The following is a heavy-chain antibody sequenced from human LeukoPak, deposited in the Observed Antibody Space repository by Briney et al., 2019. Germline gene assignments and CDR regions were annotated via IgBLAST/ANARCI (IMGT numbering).Heavy chain of an antibody. Sequence: PSETLSLTCAVYGGSLSGYYWSGIRQPPGKGLEWIGEINHSGSTNYNPSLKSRVTISVDTSKNQFSLKLSSVTAADTAVYYCARRMARNLARGPQRGYSYGYVGSGEGYWGQGTLVTVSS. V-gene: IGHV4-34*01. CDR2: INHSGST. J-gene: IGHJ4*02. D-gene: IGHD5-18*01. CDR3: ARRMARNLARGPQRGYSYGYVGSGEGY. CDR1: GGSLSGYY.